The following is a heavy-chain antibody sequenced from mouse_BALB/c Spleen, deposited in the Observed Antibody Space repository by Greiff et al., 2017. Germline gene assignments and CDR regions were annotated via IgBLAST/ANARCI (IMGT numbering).Heavy chain of an antibody. D-gene: IGHD2-1*01. CDR1: GFTFSSYA. V-gene: IGHV5-6-5*01. CDR2: ISSGGST. Sequence: EVQLQESGGGLVKPGGSLKLSCAASGFTFSSYAMSWVRQTPEKRLEWVASISSGGSTYYPDSVKGRFTISRDNARNILYLQMSSLRSEDTAMYYCAREGGNYYFDYWGQGTTLTVSS. CDR3: AREGGNYYFDY. J-gene: IGHJ2*01.